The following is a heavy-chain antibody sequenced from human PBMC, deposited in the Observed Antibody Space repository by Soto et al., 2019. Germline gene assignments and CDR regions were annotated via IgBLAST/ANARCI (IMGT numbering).Heavy chain of an antibody. J-gene: IGHJ4*02. CDR2: IYCDDHE. CDR3: ARKPLGYSYHFEY. Sequence: QITLKESGPTLVKPTQTLTLTCTFSGFSLTTRGVGVGWIRQPPGKALEWLVFIYCDDHEDYSPSLKSRLTITKETSKIQVVLTMSNMNPVETAPYQCARKPLGYSYHFEYRGQGTVVTVSA. V-gene: IGHV2-5*02. CDR1: GFSLTTRGVG. D-gene: IGHD5-18*01.